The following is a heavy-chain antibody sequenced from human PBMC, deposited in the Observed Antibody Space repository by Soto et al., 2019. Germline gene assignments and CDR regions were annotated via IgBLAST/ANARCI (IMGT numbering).Heavy chain of an antibody. CDR1: GGSISSGGYY. CDR2: IYYSGST. Sequence: PSETLSLTCTVSGGSISSGGYYWSWIRQHPGKGLEWIGYIYYSGSTYYNPSLKSRVTISVDTSKNQFSLKLSSVTAADTAVYYCARAARSSGGSCYDHWGREPWSPSPQ. D-gene: IGHD2-15*01. CDR3: ARAARSSGGSCYDH. J-gene: IGHJ4*02. V-gene: IGHV4-31*03.